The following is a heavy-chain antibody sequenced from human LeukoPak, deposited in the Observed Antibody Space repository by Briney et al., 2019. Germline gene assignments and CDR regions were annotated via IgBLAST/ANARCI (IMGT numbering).Heavy chain of an antibody. CDR1: GGSISSYY. CDR2: IYYSGST. V-gene: IGHV4-59*01. J-gene: IGHJ5*02. CDR3: ARDLAGAILGWFDP. Sequence: PSETLSLTCTVSGGSISSYYWSWIRQPPGKGLEWIGYIYYSGSTNYNPSLKSRVTISADTSKNQFSLKLSSVTAADTAVYYCARDLAGAILGWFDPWGQGTLVTVSS. D-gene: IGHD1-26*01.